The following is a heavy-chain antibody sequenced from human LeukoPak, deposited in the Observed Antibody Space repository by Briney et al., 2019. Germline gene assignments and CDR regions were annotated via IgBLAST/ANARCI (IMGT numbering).Heavy chain of an antibody. Sequence: GGSLRLSCAASGFTFSSYWMSWVRQAPGKGLEWVANIKQDGSEKYYVDSVKGRFTISRDNAQNSLYLQMNSLRAEDTAVYYCATYSSLNRREFQYWGQGTLLTVSS. CDR2: IKQDGSEK. D-gene: IGHD3-22*01. J-gene: IGHJ1*01. V-gene: IGHV3-7*01. CDR1: GFTFSSYW. CDR3: ATYSSLNRREFQY.